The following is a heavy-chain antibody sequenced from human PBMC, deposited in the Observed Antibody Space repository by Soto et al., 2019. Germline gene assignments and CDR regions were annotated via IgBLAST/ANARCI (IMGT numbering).Heavy chain of an antibody. CDR3: ARGRYGDY. CDR2: ISAHNGNT. V-gene: IGHV1-18*01. Sequence: QVHLVQSGAEVKKPGASVKVSCKGSGYAFTTYGITWVRQAPGQGLEWMGWISAHNGNTNYAQKLQGRVNVTRDTSTSTAYMELRRLRSDDTAVYYWARGRYGDYWGQGALVTVSS. J-gene: IGHJ4*02. D-gene: IGHD1-1*01. CDR1: GYAFTTYG.